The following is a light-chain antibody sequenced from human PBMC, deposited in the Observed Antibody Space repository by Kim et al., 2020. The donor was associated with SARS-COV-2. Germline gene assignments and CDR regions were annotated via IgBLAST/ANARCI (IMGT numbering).Light chain of an antibody. CDR1: KLGDKY. J-gene: IGLJ2*01. V-gene: IGLV3-1*01. CDR2: QDS. CDR3: QAWDSRTAV. Sequence: SVSPGQTASITCSGDKLGDKYACWYQQKPGQSPVLVIYQDSKRPSGIPERFSGSNSGNTATLTISGTQPMDEADYSCQAWDSRTAVFGGGTQLTVL.